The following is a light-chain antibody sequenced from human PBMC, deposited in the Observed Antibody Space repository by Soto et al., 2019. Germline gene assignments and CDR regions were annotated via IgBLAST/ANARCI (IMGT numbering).Light chain of an antibody. Sequence: DIQMTQSPSTLSASVGDRVTFTCRASQNITTWLAWYQQRPGRAPKLLIYKASTFKSGVPSRFRGSGSGTEFTLTISSLQPDDFATYYCQQCSSYYTFGQGTKLEIK. CDR1: QNITTW. J-gene: IGKJ2*01. V-gene: IGKV1-5*03. CDR3: QQCSSYYT. CDR2: KAS.